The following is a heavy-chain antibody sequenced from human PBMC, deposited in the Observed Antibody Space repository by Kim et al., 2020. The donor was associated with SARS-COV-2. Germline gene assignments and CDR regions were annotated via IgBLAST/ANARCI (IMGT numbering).Heavy chain of an antibody. Sequence: SETLSLTCAVYGGSFSGYYWSWIRQPPGKGLEWIGEINHSGSTNYNPSLKSRVTISVDTSKNQFSLKLSSVTAADTAVYYCARGRDYIYYGSGSYRRYRNHSGAFDIWGQGTMVTVSS. CDR2: INHSGST. V-gene: IGHV4-34*01. J-gene: IGHJ3*02. CDR3: ARGRDYIYYGSGSYRRYRNHSGAFDI. D-gene: IGHD3-10*01. CDR1: GGSFSGYY.